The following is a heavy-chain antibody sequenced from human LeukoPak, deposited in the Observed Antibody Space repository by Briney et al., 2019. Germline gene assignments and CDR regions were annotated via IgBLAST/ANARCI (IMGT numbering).Heavy chain of an antibody. Sequence: ASVKVSCKASGDMFSSYGISWVRQAPGQGLEWMGGSIPVSGTIKYAQKFQGRVTITTEESTSTTYMALSSLRFEDTAVYYCARDPPGLWGQGTLVTVSS. CDR3: ARDPPGL. CDR2: SIPVSGTI. V-gene: IGHV1-69*05. CDR1: GDMFSSYG. J-gene: IGHJ4*02. D-gene: IGHD6-19*01.